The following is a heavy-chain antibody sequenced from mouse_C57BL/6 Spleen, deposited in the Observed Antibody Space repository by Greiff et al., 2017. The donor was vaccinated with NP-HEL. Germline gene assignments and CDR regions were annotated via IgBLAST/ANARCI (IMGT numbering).Heavy chain of an antibody. CDR1: GYTFTSYW. CDR2: INPSNGGT. J-gene: IGHJ3*01. CDR3: ANIYYGNYGAY. Sequence: VQLQQSGTELVKPGASVKLSCKASGYTFTSYWMHWVKQRPGQGLEWIGKINPSNGGTNYNEKFKSKATLTVDKSSSTAYMQLSRLTSEYSAVYYCANIYYGNYGAYWGQGTLVTVSA. V-gene: IGHV1-53*01. D-gene: IGHD2-1*01.